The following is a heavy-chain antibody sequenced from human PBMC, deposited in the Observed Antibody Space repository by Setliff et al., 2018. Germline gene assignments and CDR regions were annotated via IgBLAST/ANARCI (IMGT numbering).Heavy chain of an antibody. V-gene: IGHV4-4*02. CDR3: ARDDTYDFWGGHGHLDS. J-gene: IGHJ4*02. Sequence: PSETLSLTCAVSGDSISNDYWWSWVRQPPGKGLEWIGEIYHTESTNYNPSLKSRVTISLDKSKNQFSLELSSVTAADTAVYYCARDDTYDFWGGHGHLDSWGQGILVTVSS. CDR1: GDSISNDYW. CDR2: IYHTEST. D-gene: IGHD3-3*01.